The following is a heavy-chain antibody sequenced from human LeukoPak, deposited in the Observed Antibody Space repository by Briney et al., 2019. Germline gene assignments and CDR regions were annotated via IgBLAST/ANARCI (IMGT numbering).Heavy chain of an antibody. D-gene: IGHD4-23*01. CDR3: ARQAYGGDSYYFDY. J-gene: IGHJ4*02. Sequence: SETLSLTCTVSGGSISSSNYYWGWMRQPPGKGLDWIGTIYYSGSTYYNPSLNSRVTISLDTSRNQFSLKLTSVTAADTAVYHFARQAYGGDSYYFDYWGQGTLVTVSS. CDR1: GGSISSSNYY. V-gene: IGHV4-39*01. CDR2: IYYSGST.